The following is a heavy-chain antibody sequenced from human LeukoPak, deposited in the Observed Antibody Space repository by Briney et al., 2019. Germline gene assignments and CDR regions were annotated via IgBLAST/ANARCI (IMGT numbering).Heavy chain of an antibody. D-gene: IGHD3-3*01. J-gene: IGHJ4*02. CDR2: IKQGGSEK. CDR3: ARGVSLYYDFWSGYRYYFDY. Sequence: GGSLRLSCAASGFTFSSYWMSWVRQAPGKGLEWVANIKQGGSEKYYVDSVKGRFTISRDNAKNSLYLQMNSLRAEDTAVYYCARGVSLYYDFWSGYRYYFDYWGQGTLVTVSS. CDR1: GFTFSSYW. V-gene: IGHV3-7*01.